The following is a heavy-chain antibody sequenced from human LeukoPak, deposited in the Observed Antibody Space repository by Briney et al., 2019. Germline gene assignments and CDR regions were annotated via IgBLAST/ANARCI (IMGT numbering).Heavy chain of an antibody. Sequence: PSETLSLTCSVSGGSISSDSFYWGWPRQPPGKGLEWIGSISYSGSTYYNPSLKSRVTISLDTSKNQFSLKLSSVTAADTAVYYCARREGSNWFYFDSWGQGTLVTVSS. CDR3: ARREGSNWFYFDS. V-gene: IGHV4-39*01. J-gene: IGHJ4*02. D-gene: IGHD5-24*01. CDR2: ISYSGST. CDR1: GGSISSDSFY.